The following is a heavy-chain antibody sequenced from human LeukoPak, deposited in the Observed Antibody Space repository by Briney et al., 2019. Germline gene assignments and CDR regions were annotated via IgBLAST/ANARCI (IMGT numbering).Heavy chain of an antibody. Sequence: SETLSLTCTVSGGSISRYYWSWFRQTPGKGPEWIGYIYYSGSTKYNPSLKSRVTISVDRSKNQFSLKLNSVTAADTAVYYCARYWGVQLWPHWYFDLWGRGPLVTVSS. D-gene: IGHD5-18*01. V-gene: IGHV4-59*01. CDR3: ARYWGVQLWPHWYFDL. CDR1: GGSISRYY. CDR2: IYYSGST. J-gene: IGHJ2*01.